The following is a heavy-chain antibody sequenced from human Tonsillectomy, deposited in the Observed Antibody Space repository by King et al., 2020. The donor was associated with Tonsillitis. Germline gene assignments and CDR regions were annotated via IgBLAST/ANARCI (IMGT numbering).Heavy chain of an antibody. D-gene: IGHD4-11*01. CDR1: GYSFTSYW. CDR3: ARWGGATGTTEKYYYYYYGMDV. V-gene: IGHV5-51*01. Sequence: VQLVESGAEVKKPGESLKISCKGSGYSFTSYWIGWVRQMPGKGLEWMGIIYPGDSDTRYSPSFQGQVTISADQSISTAYLQGSSLKASDAAMYYCARWGGATGTTEKYYYYYYGMDVWGQGTTVTVSS. J-gene: IGHJ6*02. CDR2: IYPGDSDT.